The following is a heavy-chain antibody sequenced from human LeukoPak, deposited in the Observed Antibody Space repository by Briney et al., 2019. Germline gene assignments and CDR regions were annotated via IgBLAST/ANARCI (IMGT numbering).Heavy chain of an antibody. J-gene: IGHJ4*02. V-gene: IGHV3-49*04. CDR1: GFTFGDYA. CDR3: TREYDFWSGYCSDFDY. D-gene: IGHD3-3*01. CDR2: IRSKADGGTT. Sequence: GGSLRLSCTASGFTFGDYAMSWVRQAPGKGLEWVGFIRSKADGGTTEYAASVRGRFTISRDDCKSIAYLQRNSLKAEDTAVYYCTREYDFWSGYCSDFDYWGQGTLVTVSS.